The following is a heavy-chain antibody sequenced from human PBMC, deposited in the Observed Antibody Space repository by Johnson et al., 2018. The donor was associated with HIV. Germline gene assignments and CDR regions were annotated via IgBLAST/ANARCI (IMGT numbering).Heavy chain of an antibody. D-gene: IGHD2-8*02. V-gene: IGHV3-20*04. Sequence: VQLVESGGGVVQPGGSLRLSCATSGFTFSNYAMHWVRQAPGKGLEWVSGINWHGGSTGYADSVKGRFTTSRDNAKNSLYLHRNSLRAEDTALYYCARGGYCTGGVCLGDAFDIWGQGTMVTVSS. CDR2: INWHGGST. CDR3: ARGGYCTGGVCLGDAFDI. J-gene: IGHJ3*02. CDR1: GFTFSNYA.